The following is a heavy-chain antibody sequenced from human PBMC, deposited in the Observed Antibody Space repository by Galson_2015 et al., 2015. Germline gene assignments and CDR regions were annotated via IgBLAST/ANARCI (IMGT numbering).Heavy chain of an antibody. Sequence: TLSLTCTVSGGSISSGGYYWSWIRQHPGKGLEWIGYIYYSGSTYYNPSLKSRVTISVDTSKNQFSLKLSSVTAADTAVYYCTRETDTAMVSHWGQGTLVTVSS. J-gene: IGHJ4*02. CDR3: TRETDTAMVSH. CDR1: GGSISSGGYY. D-gene: IGHD5-18*01. V-gene: IGHV4-31*03. CDR2: IYYSGST.